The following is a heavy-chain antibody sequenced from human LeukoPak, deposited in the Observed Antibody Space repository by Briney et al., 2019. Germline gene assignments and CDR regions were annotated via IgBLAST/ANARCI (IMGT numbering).Heavy chain of an antibody. D-gene: IGHD2-15*01. Sequence: ASVKVSCKASGYTFTSYGISWVRQAPGQGLEWMGWISAYNGNTNYAQKLQGRVTMTTDTSTSTAHMELRSLRSDDTAVYYCARGTPSLVDYYYMDVWGKGTTVTVSS. J-gene: IGHJ6*03. CDR3: ARGTPSLVDYYYMDV. CDR1: GYTFTSYG. V-gene: IGHV1-18*01. CDR2: ISAYNGNT.